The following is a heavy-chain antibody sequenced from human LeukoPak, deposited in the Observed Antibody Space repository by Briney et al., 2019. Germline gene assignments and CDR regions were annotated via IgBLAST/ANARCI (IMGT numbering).Heavy chain of an antibody. D-gene: IGHD1-26*01. V-gene: IGHV4-59*01. CDR1: GGSISSYY. CDR3: ARDKRGGAVGVTYFDY. J-gene: IGHJ4*02. Sequence: PSETLSLTCTVSGGSISSYYWGWIRQPPGKGLEWIGSINYSGSSNYNPSLKSRVTIPVDTSKNQFPLKLSSVTAADTAVYYGARDKRGGAVGVTYFDYWGQGTLVTVSS. CDR2: INYSGSS.